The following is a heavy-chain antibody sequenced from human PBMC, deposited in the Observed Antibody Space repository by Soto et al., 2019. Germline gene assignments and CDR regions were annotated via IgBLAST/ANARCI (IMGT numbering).Heavy chain of an antibody. CDR1: GGTFSSYA. Sequence: KVSCKASGGTFSSYAISWVRQAPGQGLEWMGGIIPIFGTANYAQKFQGRVTITADKSTSTAYMELSSLRSEDTAVYYCARGASSGKYCSGGSCYPPLYYYFDYWGQGTLVTVSS. CDR2: IIPIFGTA. D-gene: IGHD2-15*01. V-gene: IGHV1-69*06. CDR3: ARGASSGKYCSGGSCYPPLYYYFDY. J-gene: IGHJ4*02.